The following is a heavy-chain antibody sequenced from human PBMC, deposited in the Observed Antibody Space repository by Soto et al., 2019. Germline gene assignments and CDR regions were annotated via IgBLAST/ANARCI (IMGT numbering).Heavy chain of an antibody. V-gene: IGHV3-30*03. CDR1: GFTFSNYG. J-gene: IGHJ4*02. D-gene: IGHD5-18*01. CDR2: ISFDGSNK. Sequence: QVELVESVGGVVQPGGSLRLSCAASGFTFSNYGLHWVRQAPGKGLEWAAVISFDGSNKYYADSMKGRFTVSRDNSKNTLYLQMTSLRTEDTAMYYFAIFLREVDTAMIPGAYWGQGTLVPVSS. CDR3: AIFLREVDTAMIPGAY.